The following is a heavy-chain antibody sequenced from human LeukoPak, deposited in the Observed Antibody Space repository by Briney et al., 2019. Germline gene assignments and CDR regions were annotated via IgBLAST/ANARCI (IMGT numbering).Heavy chain of an antibody. D-gene: IGHD6-19*01. Sequence: SETLSLTCAVYGGSFSGYYWSWIRQPPGKGLEWIGEINHSGSTNYNPSLKSRVTISVDTSKNQFSLKLSSVTAADTAVYYCATEDSSGWYYPLGYWGQGTLVTVSS. J-gene: IGHJ4*02. CDR3: ATEDSSGWYYPLGY. CDR2: INHSGST. CDR1: GGSFSGYY. V-gene: IGHV4-34*01.